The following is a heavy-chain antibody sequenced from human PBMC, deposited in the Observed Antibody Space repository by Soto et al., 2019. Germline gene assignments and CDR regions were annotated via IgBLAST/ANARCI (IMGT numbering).Heavy chain of an antibody. D-gene: IGHD6-19*01. Sequence: ETLSLTCAVYGGSFSGYYWSWIRQPPGKGLEWIGEINHSGSTNYNPSLKSRVTISVDTSKSQFSLKLSSVTAADTAVYYCERGILPQWLASNVFDYWGQGTLVTVSS. CDR1: GGSFSGYY. CDR3: ERGILPQWLASNVFDY. J-gene: IGHJ4*02. CDR2: INHSGST. V-gene: IGHV4-34*01.